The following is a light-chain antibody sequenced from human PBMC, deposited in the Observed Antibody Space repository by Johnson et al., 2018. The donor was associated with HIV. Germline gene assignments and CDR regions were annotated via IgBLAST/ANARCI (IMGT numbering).Light chain of an antibody. Sequence: QSVLTQPPSVSAAPGQKVTISCSGSSSNIGRNYVSWYQQLPGTAPKLLIFDNNKRPSGIPDRFSASKSGTSATLGITGLQTGDEADYYCGTWASSPRAGFFGTGTKVTVL. CDR1: SSNIGRNY. V-gene: IGLV1-51*01. J-gene: IGLJ1*01. CDR2: DNN. CDR3: GTWASSPRAGF.